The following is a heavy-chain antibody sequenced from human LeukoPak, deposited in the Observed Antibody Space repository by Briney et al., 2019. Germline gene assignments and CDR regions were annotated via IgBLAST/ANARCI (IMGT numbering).Heavy chain of an antibody. CDR1: GFNFGSYS. Sequence: GWSLRLSCAASGFNFGSYSMTWVRQAPGKGLEWVSVISADSATTFYADSVKGRFTISRDNAKNTVFLQMSSLRAEDTALYYCARKSASGNYPLDYWGQGTLVTVSS. V-gene: IGHV3-23*01. J-gene: IGHJ4*02. CDR2: ISADSATT. CDR3: ARKSASGNYPLDY. D-gene: IGHD3-10*01.